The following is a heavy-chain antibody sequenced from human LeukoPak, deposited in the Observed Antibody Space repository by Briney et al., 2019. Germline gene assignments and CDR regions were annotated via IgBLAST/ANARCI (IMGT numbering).Heavy chain of an antibody. CDR3: ARDGERLRFLEWLSNYYYYYGMDV. J-gene: IGHJ6*02. CDR2: ISYDGSNK. V-gene: IGHV3-30-3*01. CDR1: GFTFSSYA. D-gene: IGHD3-3*01. Sequence: AGGSLRLSCAASGFTFSSYAMHWVRQAPGKGLEWVAVISYDGSNKYYADSVKGRFTISRDNSKNTLYLQMNSLRAEDTAVYYCARDGERLRFLEWLSNYYYYYGMDVWGQGTTVTVSS.